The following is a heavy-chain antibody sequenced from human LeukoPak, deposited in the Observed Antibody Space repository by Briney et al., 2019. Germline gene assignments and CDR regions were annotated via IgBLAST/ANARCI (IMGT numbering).Heavy chain of an antibody. D-gene: IGHD3-3*01. Sequence: VASVKVSCKTSGYTFTDYYIHWVRQAPGQGLEWMGRVNPRRGDTSFARKFQGRVTMSSDTSISTVYMDLSSLRPDDTAVYFCAKAARSSDTSVLRFLEWLLTDWGQGTLVIVSS. CDR2: VNPRRGDT. CDR3: AKAARSSDTSVLRFLEWLLTD. J-gene: IGHJ4*02. CDR1: GYTFTDYY. V-gene: IGHV1-2*02.